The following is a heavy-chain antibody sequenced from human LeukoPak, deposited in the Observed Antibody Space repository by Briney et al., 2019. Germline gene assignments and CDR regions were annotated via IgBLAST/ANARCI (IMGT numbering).Heavy chain of an antibody. CDR2: INPNSGGT. CDR3: ARWGTYYYDSSGYPNFDY. J-gene: IGHJ4*02. D-gene: IGHD3-22*01. V-gene: IGHV1-2*02. CDR1: GYTFSNYG. Sequence: ASVKVSCKASGYTFSNYGISWVRQAPGQGLEWMGWINPNSGGTNYAQKFQGRVTMTRDTSISTAYMELSRLRSDDTAVYYCARWGTYYYDSSGYPNFDYWGQGTLVTVSS.